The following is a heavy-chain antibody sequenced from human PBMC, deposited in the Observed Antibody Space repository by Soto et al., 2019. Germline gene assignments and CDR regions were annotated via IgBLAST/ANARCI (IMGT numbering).Heavy chain of an antibody. Sequence: SETLSLTCTVSGGSISPYYWSWIRQPPGKGLEWIGEINHSGSTNYNPSLKSRVTISVDTSKNQFSLKLSSVTAADTAVYYCARRMTTVTTRYFQHWGQGTLVTVSS. CDR3: ARRMTTVTTRYFQH. D-gene: IGHD4-17*01. V-gene: IGHV4-34*01. CDR1: GGSISPYY. J-gene: IGHJ1*01. CDR2: INHSGST.